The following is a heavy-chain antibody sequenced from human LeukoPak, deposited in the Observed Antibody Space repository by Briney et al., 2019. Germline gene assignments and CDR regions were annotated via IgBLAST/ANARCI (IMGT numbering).Heavy chain of an antibody. D-gene: IGHD1-26*01. CDR3: ARGQSVGWEIGVCDF. CDR2: IKYDASDE. Sequence: GGSLRLSCAVSGVSFSGYAMHWVRQAPGKGLEWVGLIKYDASDEYYADSVKDRFTISRDDSRNTLYLQMTSLRAEDTAVYYCARGQSVGWEIGVCDFWGQGSLVTVAS. CDR1: GVSFSGYA. V-gene: IGHV3-33*01. J-gene: IGHJ4*02.